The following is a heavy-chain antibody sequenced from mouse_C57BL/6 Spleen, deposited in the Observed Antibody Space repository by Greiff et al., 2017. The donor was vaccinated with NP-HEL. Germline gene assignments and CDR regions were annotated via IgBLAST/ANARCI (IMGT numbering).Heavy chain of an antibody. Sequence: EVQLVESGTVLARPGASVKMSCKTSGYTFTSYWMHWVKQRPGQGLEWIGAIYPGNSDTSYNQKFKGKAKLTAVTSASTAYMELSSLTNEDSAVYYCTSSHYYGSTSSFDYWGQGTTLTVSS. V-gene: IGHV1-5*01. CDR3: TSSHYYGSTSSFDY. CDR1: GYTFTSYW. J-gene: IGHJ2*01. D-gene: IGHD1-1*01. CDR2: IYPGNSDT.